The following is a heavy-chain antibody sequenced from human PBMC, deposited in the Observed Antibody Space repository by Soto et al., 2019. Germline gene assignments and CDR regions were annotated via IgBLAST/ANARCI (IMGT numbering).Heavy chain of an antibody. Sequence: SGPTLVNPTQTLTLTCTFSGFSLSTTGVAVGWIRQPPGKALEWLALIFWDDDKRYSPSLKSRLTITQDTFRNQVVLTITNMDPLDTATYYCAHSQGDILTGLDAFDIWGQGTMVTVSS. CDR2: IFWDDDK. CDR1: GFSLSTTGVA. D-gene: IGHD3-9*01. V-gene: IGHV2-5*02. J-gene: IGHJ3*02. CDR3: AHSQGDILTGLDAFDI.